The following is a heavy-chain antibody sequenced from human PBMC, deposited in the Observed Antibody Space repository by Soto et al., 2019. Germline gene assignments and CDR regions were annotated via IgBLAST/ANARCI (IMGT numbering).Heavy chain of an antibody. Sequence: ASVKVSCKSSGYIFSDYGITWVRQAPGQGLEWMGWISAYNGNTNYAQKLQGRVTMTTDTSTSTAYMELRSLRSDDTAVYYCARENDILTGHYYYYGMDVWGQGTTVTVSS. J-gene: IGHJ6*02. CDR2: ISAYNGNT. CDR1: GYIFSDYG. CDR3: ARENDILTGHYYYYGMDV. D-gene: IGHD3-9*01. V-gene: IGHV1-18*01.